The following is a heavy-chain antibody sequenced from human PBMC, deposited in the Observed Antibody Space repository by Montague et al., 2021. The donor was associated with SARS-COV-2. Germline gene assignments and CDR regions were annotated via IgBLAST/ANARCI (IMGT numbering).Heavy chain of an antibody. D-gene: IGHD1-1*01. J-gene: IGHJ4*02. CDR1: GXSFSDYH. V-gene: IGHV4-34*01. CDR2: INYGGST. Sequence: SETLSLTCAVYGXSFSDYHWTWIRQSPGGGLEWIGQINYGGSTKYNPSLRSRVTISIDTSKNQFSLKLTSVTAADTAVYYCARGAPGYWGQGTLVTVSS. CDR3: ARGAPGY.